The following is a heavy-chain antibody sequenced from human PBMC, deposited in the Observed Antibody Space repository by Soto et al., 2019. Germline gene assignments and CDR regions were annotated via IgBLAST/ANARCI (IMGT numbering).Heavy chain of an antibody. CDR2: ISDDGNTK. Sequence: QVQLVESGGGVVQPGTSLRLSCAASGFTFSTYAMYWVRQAPGRGLEWVAVISDDGNTKYYADSVKGRFTISRDNPRNTLYLQIYSLRAEDAAVYYCASPYFYDSGGYYPFDYWGQGTRVTVSS. J-gene: IGHJ4*02. CDR3: ASPYFYDSGGYYPFDY. V-gene: IGHV3-30-3*01. D-gene: IGHD3-22*01. CDR1: GFTFSTYA.